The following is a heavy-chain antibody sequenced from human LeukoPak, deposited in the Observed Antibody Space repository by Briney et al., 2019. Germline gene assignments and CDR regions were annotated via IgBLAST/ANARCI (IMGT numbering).Heavy chain of an antibody. CDR2: NNGDGSTT. V-gene: IGHV3-74*01. J-gene: IGHJ5*02. D-gene: IGHD2-15*01. CDR1: GFSLSGYW. CDR3: ARDPRNVGLAP. Sequence: GGSLRLSCVASGFSLSGYWMYWVRQAPGKGLMYISRNNGDGSTTNYADVVKGRFTMSRDNVKNTLYLQMNSLRVEDTAVYYCARDPRNVGLAPWGQGTLVAVSS.